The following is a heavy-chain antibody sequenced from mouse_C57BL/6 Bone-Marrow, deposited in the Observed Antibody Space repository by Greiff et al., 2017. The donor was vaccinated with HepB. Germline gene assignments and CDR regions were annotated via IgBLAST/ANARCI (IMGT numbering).Heavy chain of an antibody. Sequence: EVKLMESEGGLVQPGSSMKLSCTASGFTFSDYYMAWVRQVPEKGLEWVANINYDGSSTYYLDSLKSRFIISRDNAKNILYLQMSSLKSEDTATYYGARADYYGSSWAYWGQGTLVTVSA. D-gene: IGHD1-1*01. CDR1: GFTFSDYY. CDR2: INYDGSST. CDR3: ARADYYGSSWAY. J-gene: IGHJ3*01. V-gene: IGHV5-16*01.